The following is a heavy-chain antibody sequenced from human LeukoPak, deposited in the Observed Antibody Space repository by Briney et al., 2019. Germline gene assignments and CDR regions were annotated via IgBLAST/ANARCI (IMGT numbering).Heavy chain of an antibody. D-gene: IGHD6-19*01. CDR1: GGSISSSSYY. J-gene: IGHJ3*02. CDR3: ARQGAVAGTGAFDI. CDR2: IYYSGST. Sequence: SETLSLTCTVSGGSISSSSYYWGWIRQPPGKGLEWIGSIYYSGSTYYNPSLKSRVTISVDTSKNQFSLKLSSVTAADTAVYYCARQGAVAGTGAFDIWGQGTMVTVSS. V-gene: IGHV4-39*01.